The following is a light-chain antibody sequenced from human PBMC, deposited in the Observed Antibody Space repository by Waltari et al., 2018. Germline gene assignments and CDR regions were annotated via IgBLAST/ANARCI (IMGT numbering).Light chain of an antibody. CDR2: YDT. CDR1: NIGTTS. Sequence: SFVLTQPPSVSVAPGKTARISSGGNNIGTTSVHWSAQKLGQAPVRVIYYDTDRPSGIPERFSGSNCGNTATLTISRVEAGDEADYYCQVWDHSSDHRGVFGGGTNLTVL. V-gene: IGLV3-21*04. CDR3: QVWDHSSDHRGV. J-gene: IGLJ3*02.